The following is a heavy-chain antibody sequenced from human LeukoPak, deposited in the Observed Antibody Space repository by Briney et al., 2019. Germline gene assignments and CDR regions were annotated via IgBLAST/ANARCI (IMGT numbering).Heavy chain of an antibody. CDR3: ARPFGGYSFVTGY. D-gene: IGHD5-18*01. J-gene: IGHJ4*02. CDR1: GFTFSSYS. Sequence: GGSLRLSCAASGFTFSSYSMNWVRQAPGKGLEWASSISSSSSYIYYADSVKGRFTISRDNAKNSLYLQMNSLRAEDTAVYYCARPFGGYSFVTGYWGQGTLVTVSS. CDR2: ISSSSSYI. V-gene: IGHV3-21*01.